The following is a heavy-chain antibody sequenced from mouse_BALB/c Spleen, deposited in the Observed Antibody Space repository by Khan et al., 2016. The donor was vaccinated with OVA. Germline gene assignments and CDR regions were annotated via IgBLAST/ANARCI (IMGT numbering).Heavy chain of an antibody. D-gene: IGHD2-3*01. CDR2: IDPENENT. J-gene: IGHJ3*01. CDR1: GFDIKDYY. V-gene: IGHV14-1*02. CDR3: ARAGYSPWFAY. Sequence: VQLKQSGAELVRPGALVNLSCKASGFDIKDYYMHWVKQRPEQGLEWIGWIDPENENTFFDPKFQDKASITSDTSSNTAYLQLSSLTSEDTAVYYCARAGYSPWFAYWGQGTLVTVSA.